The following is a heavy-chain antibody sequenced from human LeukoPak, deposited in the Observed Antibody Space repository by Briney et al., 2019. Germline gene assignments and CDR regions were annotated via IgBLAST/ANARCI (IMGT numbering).Heavy chain of an antibody. CDR1: GFTFRNYA. CDR2: ISSSGANR. V-gene: IGHV3-23*01. Sequence: PGGSLRLSCAASGFTFRNYAMAWFRQAPGKGLEWVSAISSSGANRYFADSVKGRFTISRDNSRNALYLQMNSLRAEDTAVYFCARQVGPDYWGQGTLVTVSS. CDR3: ARQVGPDY. J-gene: IGHJ4*02.